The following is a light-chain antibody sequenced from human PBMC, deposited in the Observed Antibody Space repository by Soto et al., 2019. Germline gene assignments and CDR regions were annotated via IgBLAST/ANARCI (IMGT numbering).Light chain of an antibody. CDR1: SSDVGGYDY. CDR2: EVT. J-gene: IGLJ1*01. Sequence: QSVLTQPASVSGSPGQSVTISCTGTSSDVGGYDYVSWYQQHPGKAPKFMIYEVTNRPSGVSHRFSGSKSGNTASLTISGLQAEDEADYYCSSFTSNRIYVFGPGTKVTVL. V-gene: IGLV2-14*01. CDR3: SSFTSNRIYV.